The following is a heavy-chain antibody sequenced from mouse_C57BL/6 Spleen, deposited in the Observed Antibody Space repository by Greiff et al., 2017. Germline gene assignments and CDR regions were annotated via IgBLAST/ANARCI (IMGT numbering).Heavy chain of an antibody. Sequence: QVHVKQSGAELVKPGASVKLSCKASGYTFTSYWMHWVKQRPGQGLEWIGMIHPNSGSTNYNEKFKSKATLTVDKSSSTAYMQLSSLTSEDSAVXYCVYYGSSSRYFDVWGTGTTVTVSS. CDR3: VYYGSSSRYFDV. V-gene: IGHV1-64*01. J-gene: IGHJ1*03. CDR2: IHPNSGST. D-gene: IGHD1-1*01. CDR1: GYTFTSYW.